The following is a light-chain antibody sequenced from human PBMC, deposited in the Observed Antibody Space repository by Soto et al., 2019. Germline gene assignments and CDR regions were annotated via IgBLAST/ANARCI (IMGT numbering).Light chain of an antibody. CDR1: QGVSSNY. Sequence: EIVLTQSSGTLSVSPGDSATHSCRASQGVSSNYLAWYQQKPGQAPSLLIYDASSRAAGIPDRFSGSGSGTDFALTISRLEPEDFAVYYSHQYGSSPLTFGGGTKVEIK. CDR3: HQYGSSPLT. J-gene: IGKJ4*01. V-gene: IGKV3-20*01. CDR2: DAS.